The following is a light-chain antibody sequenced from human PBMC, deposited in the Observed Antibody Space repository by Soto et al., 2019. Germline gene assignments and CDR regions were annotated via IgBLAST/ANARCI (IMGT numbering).Light chain of an antibody. CDR2: GAS. CDR1: QSVSNNY. J-gene: IGKJ1*01. V-gene: IGKV3-20*01. CDR3: QQYGSSGT. Sequence: EIVLTQSPATLSLSPGERATLSCRASQSVSNNYLAWYQQKPGQAPRLLIYGASNMATSIAYRFSVSGSGTDCTLTISRLEPEDFAVYYCQQYGSSGTFGQGTKVDIK.